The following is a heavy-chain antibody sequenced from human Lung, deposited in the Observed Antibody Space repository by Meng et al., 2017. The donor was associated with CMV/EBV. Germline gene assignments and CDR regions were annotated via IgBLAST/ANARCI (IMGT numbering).Heavy chain of an antibody. CDR3: ATDLRGRAVAGTYYYYVMDL. CDR2: IKSKIDGGTT. D-gene: IGHD6-19*01. CDR1: GFTFSDAW. Sequence: SXAASGFTFSDAWMSWVRQAPGKGLEWVGRIKSKIDGGTTDYAAPVKGRFTISRDDSRNTLYLQMNSLKTEDTAVYYCATDLRGRAVAGTYYYYVMDLWGQGXKVTVSS. J-gene: IGHJ6*02. V-gene: IGHV3-15*01.